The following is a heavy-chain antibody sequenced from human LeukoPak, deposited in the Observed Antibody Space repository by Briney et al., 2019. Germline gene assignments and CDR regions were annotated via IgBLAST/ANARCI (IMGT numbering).Heavy chain of an antibody. CDR1: GYSFTSYW. CDR3: ARQATVTTPLDY. CDR2: IYPGDSDT. Sequence: GESLKISCKGSGYSFTSYWIAWVRQMPGKGLEWMGIIYPGDSDTRYSPSFQGQVTISADKSISTAYLQWSSLKASDSTMYYCARQATVTTPLDYWGQGTLVTVSS. V-gene: IGHV5-51*01. J-gene: IGHJ4*02. D-gene: IGHD4-17*01.